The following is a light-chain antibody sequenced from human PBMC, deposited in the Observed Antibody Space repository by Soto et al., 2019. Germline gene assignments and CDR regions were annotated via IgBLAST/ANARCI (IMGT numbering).Light chain of an antibody. Sequence: EIVLTQSPGTLSLSPGERATLSCRASESVSSSYLAWYQQKPGQAPGLLIYGASIRATGIPDRFSGSGSGTDFTLTITRLEPEDFAVYYCQQYGSSPLRTFGGGTKVEIK. J-gene: IGKJ4*01. CDR2: GAS. CDR1: ESVSSSY. CDR3: QQYGSSPLRT. V-gene: IGKV3-20*01.